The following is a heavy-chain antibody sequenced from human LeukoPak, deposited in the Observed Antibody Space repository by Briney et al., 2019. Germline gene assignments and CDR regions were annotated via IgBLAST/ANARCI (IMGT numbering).Heavy chain of an antibody. V-gene: IGHV1-18*01. CDR2: ISAYNGNT. J-gene: IGHJ4*02. CDR3: ARGDRGGWYYDSSGYFNYFDY. Sequence: GASVKVSCKASGYTFTSYGISWVRQAPGQGLEWMGWISAYNGNTNYAQKLQGRVTMTTDTSTSTAYMELRSLRSDDTAVYYCARGDRGGWYYDSSGYFNYFDYWGQGTLVTVSP. CDR1: GYTFTSYG. D-gene: IGHD3-22*01.